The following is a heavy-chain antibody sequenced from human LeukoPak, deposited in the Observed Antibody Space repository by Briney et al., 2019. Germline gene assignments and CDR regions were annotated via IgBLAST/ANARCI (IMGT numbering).Heavy chain of an antibody. Sequence: GGSLRLSCAASGFTFSRYSMDWVRQAPGKGLEWVSTIGSTSTYTHYADAVEGRFTISRDNAKNSLSLQMNNLRAEDTAVYYCVNPAADIVPYWGQGTLVTVSS. V-gene: IGHV3-21*01. CDR1: GFTFSRYS. D-gene: IGHD2-15*01. CDR2: IGSTSTYT. CDR3: VNPAADIVPY. J-gene: IGHJ4*02.